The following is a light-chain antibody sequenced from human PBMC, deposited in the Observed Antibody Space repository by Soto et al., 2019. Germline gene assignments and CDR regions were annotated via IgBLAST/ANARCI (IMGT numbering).Light chain of an antibody. J-gene: IGLJ3*02. Sequence: QSALTQPRSASGSPGQSVTISCTGTSSDVGGYNYVSWYQQHPGKAPKLMIYDVNKRPSGVPDRFSGSKSGSTASLTISGLQAEDEVDYYCCSYAGSHSWVFGGGTQLTVL. CDR1: SSDVGGYNY. V-gene: IGLV2-11*01. CDR2: DVN. CDR3: CSYAGSHSWV.